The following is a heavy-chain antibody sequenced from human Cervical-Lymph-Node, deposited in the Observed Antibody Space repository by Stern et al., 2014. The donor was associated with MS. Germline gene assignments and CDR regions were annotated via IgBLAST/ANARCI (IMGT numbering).Heavy chain of an antibody. CDR1: GYPFNRYY. Sequence: QVQLVQSGAEVKQPGAAVKVSCEASGYPFNRYYMHWVRPAPGQGLEWMGMINPSGGTTNYAQNFQGRVTMTRDTSTSIVYMELNSLKSDDTATYYCARDAHGDSFDYWGQGTLVTVSS. CDR3: ARDAHGDSFDY. V-gene: IGHV1-46*02. J-gene: IGHJ4*02. CDR2: INPSGGTT. D-gene: IGHD4-17*01.